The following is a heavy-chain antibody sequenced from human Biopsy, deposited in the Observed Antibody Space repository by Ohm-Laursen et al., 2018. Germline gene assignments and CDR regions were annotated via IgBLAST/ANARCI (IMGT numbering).Heavy chain of an antibody. CDR2: ITGGRNYI. J-gene: IGHJ4*02. V-gene: IGHV3-21*06. Sequence: SLRLSCAASGETLSGYAMNWVRQAPGKGLEWVSSITGGRNYINYADSVRGRFTISRDNSKNSVYLVMSSLRAEDTAVYFCATAAYAPPYFDLWGRGTVVTVSS. CDR1: GETLSGYA. CDR3: ATAAYAPPYFDL. D-gene: IGHD4-17*01.